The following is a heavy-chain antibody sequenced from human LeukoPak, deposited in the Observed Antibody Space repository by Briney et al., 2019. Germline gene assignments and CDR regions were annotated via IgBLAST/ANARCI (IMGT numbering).Heavy chain of an antibody. CDR2: TRFDGNFK. CDR3: AKEREDLVVVAAAMRGYI. J-gene: IGHJ4*02. CDR1: GFTFSSYW. Sequence: GGSLRLSCAASGFTFSSYWMSWVRQAPGKGLEWVAFTRFDGNFKYYADSVKGRFTISRDNSKNTVFLQMNSLRPEDTAVYYCAKEREDLVVVAAAMRGYIWGQGTLVTVSS. V-gene: IGHV3-30*02. D-gene: IGHD2-2*01.